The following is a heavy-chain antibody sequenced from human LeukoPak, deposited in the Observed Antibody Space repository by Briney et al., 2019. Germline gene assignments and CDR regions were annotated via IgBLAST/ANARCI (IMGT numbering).Heavy chain of an antibody. D-gene: IGHD6-19*01. Sequence: GGSLRLSCAASGFIVSENYISWVRQAPVKDLEWVSAIHSGGNTYYADSVKGRFIISRDNSKNTLYLQINSLRAEDTAVYYCARDIMGRPDTAVAVLGYWGQGTLVTVSS. CDR2: IHSGGNT. CDR1: GFIVSENY. V-gene: IGHV3-66*01. J-gene: IGHJ4*02. CDR3: ARDIMGRPDTAVAVLGY.